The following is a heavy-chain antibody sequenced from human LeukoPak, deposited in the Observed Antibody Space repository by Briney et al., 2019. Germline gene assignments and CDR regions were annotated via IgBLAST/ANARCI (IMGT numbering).Heavy chain of an antibody. CDR3: ARATPGYYDSSGSESYYYYYYYMDV. J-gene: IGHJ6*03. CDR1: GDSISSYY. D-gene: IGHD3-22*01. Sequence: PSETLSLTCTVSGDSISSYYWSWIRQPAGKGLEWIGRIYTSGSTNYNPSLKSRVTMSVDTSKNQFSLKLSSVTAADTAVYYCARATPGYYDSSGSESYYYYYYYMDVWGKGTTVTISS. CDR2: IYTSGST. V-gene: IGHV4-4*07.